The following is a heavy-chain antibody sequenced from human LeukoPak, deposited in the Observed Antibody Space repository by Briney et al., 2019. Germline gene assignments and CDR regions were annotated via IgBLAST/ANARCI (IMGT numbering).Heavy chain of an antibody. Sequence: SETLSLTCTVSGGSISSYYWSWIRQPPGKGLEWIGYIYYSGSTNYNPSLKSRVTISVDTSKNQFSLKLSSVTAADTAVYYCARGLRQLVRSWHYWGQGTLVTVSS. J-gene: IGHJ4*02. D-gene: IGHD6-6*01. CDR3: ARGLRQLVRSWHY. CDR2: IYYSGST. CDR1: GGSISSYY. V-gene: IGHV4-59*12.